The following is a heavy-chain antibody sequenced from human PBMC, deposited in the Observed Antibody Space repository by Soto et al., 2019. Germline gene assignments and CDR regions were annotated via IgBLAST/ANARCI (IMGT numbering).Heavy chain of an antibody. J-gene: IGHJ5*02. CDR3: AKEGRLTVTT. V-gene: IGHV3-23*01. Sequence: GGSLRLSCAASGFTFSGYGMSWVRQTPGKGLEWVSGISAGGGSTDYADSVKGRFTISRDNSKNTLYLQMNSLRVEDTAMYYSAKEGRLTVTTWGQGTLVTVSS. CDR1: GFTFSGYG. D-gene: IGHD4-17*01. CDR2: ISAGGGST.